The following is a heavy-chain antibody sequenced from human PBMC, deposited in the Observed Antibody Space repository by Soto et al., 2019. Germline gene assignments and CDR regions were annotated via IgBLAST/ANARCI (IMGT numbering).Heavy chain of an antibody. CDR2: INHSGST. V-gene: IGHV4-34*01. Sequence: KASETLSLTCAVYGGSFSGYSWSWIRQPPGKGLEWIGEINHSGSTNYNPSLKSRVTISVDTSKNQFSLNPSSVTAADTAVYYCARRGRFLKDFDPWGQGTLVTVSS. CDR1: GGSFSGYS. CDR3: ARRGRFLKDFDP. J-gene: IGHJ5*02. D-gene: IGHD3-3*01.